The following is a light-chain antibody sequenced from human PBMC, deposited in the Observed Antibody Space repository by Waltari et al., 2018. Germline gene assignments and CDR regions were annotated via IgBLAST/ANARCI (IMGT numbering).Light chain of an antibody. J-gene: IGLJ3*02. CDR3: CSYAGSSTWV. CDR1: SNTVGHYNL. CDR2: DDT. Sequence: QSALTQPASVSGSPGHSITISCTGSSNTVGHYNLVSWYRQYPGKAPKLMIYDDTKRPSGVSNRFSGSKSGNTASLTISGLQAEDEADYYCCSYAGSSTWVFGAGTKVTVL. V-gene: IGLV2-23*01.